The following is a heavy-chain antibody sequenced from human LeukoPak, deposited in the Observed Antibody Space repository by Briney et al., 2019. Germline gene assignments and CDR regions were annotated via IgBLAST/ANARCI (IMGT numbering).Heavy chain of an antibody. CDR3: ARRGYCSSTSCYRGFDYYYFDY. J-gene: IGHJ4*02. CDR1: GFTFSSYG. D-gene: IGHD2-2*02. V-gene: IGHV3-33*01. CDR2: IWYGGSNK. Sequence: PGGSLRLSCAASGFTFSSYGMHWVRQAPGKGLEWVAVIWYGGSNKYYADSVKGRFTISRDNSKNTLYLQMNSLRAEDTAVYYCARRGYCSSTSCYRGFDYYYFDYWGQGTLVTVSS.